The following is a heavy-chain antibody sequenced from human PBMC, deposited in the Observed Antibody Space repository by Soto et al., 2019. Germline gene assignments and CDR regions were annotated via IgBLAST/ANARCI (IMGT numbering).Heavy chain of an antibody. CDR1: GFTFSNAW. V-gene: IGHV3-15*01. CDR2: IKSKTDGGTT. CDR3: TTEDIAAADY. D-gene: IGHD6-13*01. Sequence: GESLKISCAASGFTFSNAWMSWVRQAPGKGLEWVGRIKSKTDGGTTDYAAPVKGRFTISRDDSKNTLYLQMNSLKTEDTAVYYCTTEDIAAADYWGQGTLVTVSS. J-gene: IGHJ4*02.